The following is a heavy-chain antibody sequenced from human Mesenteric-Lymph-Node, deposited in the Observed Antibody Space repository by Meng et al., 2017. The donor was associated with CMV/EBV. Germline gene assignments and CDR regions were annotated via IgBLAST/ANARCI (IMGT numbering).Heavy chain of an antibody. Sequence: SETLSLTCSVSGGSISSYYWSWIRQPPGKGLEWIGEINHSGSTNYNPSLKSRVTISVDTSKNQFSLKLSSVTAADTAVYYCARVGYDSSGYPLPDFDYWGQGTLVTVSS. V-gene: IGHV4-34*01. CDR3: ARVGYDSSGYPLPDFDY. CDR1: GGSISSYY. D-gene: IGHD3-22*01. J-gene: IGHJ4*02. CDR2: INHSGST.